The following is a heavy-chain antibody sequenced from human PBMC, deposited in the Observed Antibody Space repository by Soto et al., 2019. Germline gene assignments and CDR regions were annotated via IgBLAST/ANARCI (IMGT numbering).Heavy chain of an antibody. Sequence: QVQLVQSGAEAKKPGASVKVSCQASGYTFTSFDINWVRQATGQGLEWLGWMTPNTGNTGYAQKFQGRINMTRDTSTSTAYMELNRLTYDESYVYYCARKKWGTGDFDFWGHGTLVTVSS. CDR1: GYTFTSFD. V-gene: IGHV1-8*01. D-gene: IGHD1-26*01. CDR2: MTPNTGNT. CDR3: ARKKWGTGDFDF. J-gene: IGHJ4*01.